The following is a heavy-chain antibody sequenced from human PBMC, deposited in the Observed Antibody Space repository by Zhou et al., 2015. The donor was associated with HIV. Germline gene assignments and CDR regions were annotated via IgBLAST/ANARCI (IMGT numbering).Heavy chain of an antibody. V-gene: IGHV1-46*01. CDR2: INPSGGST. Sequence: QVQLVQSGAEVKKPGASVKVSCKASGYTFTSYYMHWVRQAPGQGLEWMGIINPSGGSTSYAQKFQGRVTMTRDTSTSTVYMELSSLRSEDTAVYYCASGYSSSWYALNDAFDIWGQGTMVTVS. CDR1: GYTFTSYY. J-gene: IGHJ3*02. CDR3: ASGYSSSWYALNDAFDI. D-gene: IGHD6-13*01.